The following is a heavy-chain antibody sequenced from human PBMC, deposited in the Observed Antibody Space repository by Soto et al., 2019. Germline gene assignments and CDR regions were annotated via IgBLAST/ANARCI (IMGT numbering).Heavy chain of an antibody. D-gene: IGHD5-12*01. Sequence: GGSLRLSCAASGFTFSNAWMNWVRQAPGKGLEWVGRIKSKTDGGTTDYAAPVKGRFTISRDDSKNTLYLQMNSLKTEDTAVYYCTTDNSVDIVATIKPDYYYGMDVWGQGTTVTVSS. J-gene: IGHJ6*02. CDR2: IKSKTDGGTT. CDR1: GFTFSNAW. V-gene: IGHV3-15*07. CDR3: TTDNSVDIVATIKPDYYYGMDV.